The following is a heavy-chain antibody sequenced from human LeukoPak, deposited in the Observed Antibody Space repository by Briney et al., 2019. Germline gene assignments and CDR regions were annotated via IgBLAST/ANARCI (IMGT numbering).Heavy chain of an antibody. J-gene: IGHJ3*02. D-gene: IGHD3-10*01. Sequence: GGTLRLSCAASGFTFSSYWMNWVRQASGKGLEWVANIKQDGSEKYYVDSVKGRFTISRDNTKNSLYLQMNSLRAEDTAVYYCARDGVGAFDIWGQGTMVTVSS. CDR2: IKQDGSEK. CDR3: ARDGVGAFDI. V-gene: IGHV3-7*01. CDR1: GFTFSSYW.